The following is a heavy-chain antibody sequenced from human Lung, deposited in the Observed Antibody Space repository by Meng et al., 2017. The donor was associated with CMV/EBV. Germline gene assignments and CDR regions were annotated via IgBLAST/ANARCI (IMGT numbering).Heavy chain of an antibody. Sequence: SETXSLXCAVYGGSFSGYYWSWIRQPPGKGLEWIGEINHSGSTNYNPSLKSRVTISVDTSKNQFSLKLSSVTAADTAVYYCARTTYDFWSGIYYYYYYGMDGXGQGXTVTVSS. J-gene: IGHJ6*02. V-gene: IGHV4-34*01. CDR3: ARTTYDFWSGIYYYYYYGMDG. D-gene: IGHD3-3*01. CDR2: INHSGST. CDR1: GGSFSGYY.